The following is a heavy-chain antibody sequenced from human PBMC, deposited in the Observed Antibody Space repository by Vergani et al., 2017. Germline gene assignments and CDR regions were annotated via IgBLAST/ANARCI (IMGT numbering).Heavy chain of an antibody. CDR1: GSTFNSYA. Sequence: QLLESGGGLIQPGGSLRLSCAASGSTFNSYAMTWVRQAPGKGLEWVSGINNNGGSTYYADSVKGRFTISRDNSKTTLYLQMTELRAEGTATYYCTKVCGSTSCPYGGGAFDVWGHGTMVTVSS. CDR2: INNNGGST. V-gene: IGHV3-23*01. D-gene: IGHD2-2*01. J-gene: IGHJ3*01. CDR3: TKVCGSTSCPYGGGAFDV.